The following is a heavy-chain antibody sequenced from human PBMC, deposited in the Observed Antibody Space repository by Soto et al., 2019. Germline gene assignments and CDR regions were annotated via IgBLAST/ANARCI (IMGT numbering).Heavy chain of an antibody. D-gene: IGHD2-2*01. J-gene: IGHJ5*02. CDR1: GYSFTSYW. CDR2: IDPSDSYT. Sequence: GESLKISCKGSGYSFTSYWISWVRQMPGKGLEWMGRIDPSDSYTNYSPSFQGHVTISADKSISTAYLQWSSLKASDTAMYYCARHCSSTSCYESIGFDPWGQGTLVTVSS. CDR3: ARHCSSTSCYESIGFDP. V-gene: IGHV5-10-1*01.